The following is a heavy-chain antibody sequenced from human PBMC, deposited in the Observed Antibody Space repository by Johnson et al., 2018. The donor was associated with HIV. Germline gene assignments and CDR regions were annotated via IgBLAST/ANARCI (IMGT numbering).Heavy chain of an antibody. Sequence: VQLVESGGGLVKPGGSLRLSCAASGFTFSDYYMSWVRQAPGKGLEWVSVIYRGGSRYYADSVKGRFTISRDNSKNTLYLKRNSLRADDTAVYYCARDYRGLTGSSSPSYAFDIWGQGTMVTVSS. D-gene: IGHD1-20*01. CDR2: IYRGGSR. J-gene: IGHJ3*02. CDR3: ARDYRGLTGSSSPSYAFDI. V-gene: IGHV3-66*01. CDR1: GFTFSDYY.